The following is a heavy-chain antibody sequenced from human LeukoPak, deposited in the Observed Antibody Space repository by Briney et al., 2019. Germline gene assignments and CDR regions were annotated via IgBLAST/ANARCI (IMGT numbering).Heavy chain of an antibody. V-gene: IGHV1-2*02. D-gene: IGHD3-16*01. J-gene: IGHJ4*02. CDR3: ARGADYEPIDY. Sequence: ASVKVSCKASGYTFTGYYMHWVRQAPGQGLEWMGWINPNSGGTNYAQTFQGRVTMTRDASISTAYMELSRLRSDDTAVYYCARGADYEPIDYWGQGTLVTVSS. CDR2: INPNSGGT. CDR1: GYTFTGYY.